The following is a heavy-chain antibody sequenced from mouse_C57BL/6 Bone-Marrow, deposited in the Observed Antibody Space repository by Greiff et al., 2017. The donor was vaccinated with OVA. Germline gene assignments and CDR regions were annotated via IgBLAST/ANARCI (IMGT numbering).Heavy chain of an antibody. CDR2: IWSGGST. V-gene: IGHV2-2*01. CDR3: ARVYYGSSSSWYFDV. CDR1: GFSLTSYG. J-gene: IGHJ1*03. Sequence: VQGVESGPGLVQPSQSLSITCTVSGFSLTSYGVHWVRQSPGKGLEWLGVIWSGGSTDYNAAFISRLSISKDNSKSQVFFKMNRLQADDTAIYYCARVYYGSSSSWYFDVWGTGTTVTVSS. D-gene: IGHD1-1*01.